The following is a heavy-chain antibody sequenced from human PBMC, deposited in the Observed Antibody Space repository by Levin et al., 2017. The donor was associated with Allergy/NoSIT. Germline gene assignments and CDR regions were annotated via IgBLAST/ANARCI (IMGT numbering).Heavy chain of an antibody. J-gene: IGHJ4*02. Sequence: SCAASGFTFSSYGMHWVRQAPGKGLEWVAVIWYDGSNKYYADSVKGRFTISRDNSKNTLYLQMNSLRAEDTAVYYCARGLNDYGDYVGYWGQGTLVTVSS. CDR1: GFTFSSYG. D-gene: IGHD4-17*01. CDR2: IWYDGSNK. V-gene: IGHV3-33*01. CDR3: ARGLNDYGDYVGY.